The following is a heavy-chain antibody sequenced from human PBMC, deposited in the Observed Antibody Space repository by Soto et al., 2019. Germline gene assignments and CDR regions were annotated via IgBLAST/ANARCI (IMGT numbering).Heavy chain of an antibody. CDR3: ARDLGIVVVPAAPPGHYYYMDV. CDR2: IWYDGSNK. Sequence: GGSLRLSSAASGFTFSSYGMHWVRQAPGKGLEWVAVIWYDGSNKYYADSVKGRFTISRDNSKNTLYLQMNSLRAEDTAVYYYARDLGIVVVPAAPPGHYYYMDVWGIGTTVTVSS. D-gene: IGHD2-2*01. J-gene: IGHJ6*03. CDR1: GFTFSSYG. V-gene: IGHV3-33*01.